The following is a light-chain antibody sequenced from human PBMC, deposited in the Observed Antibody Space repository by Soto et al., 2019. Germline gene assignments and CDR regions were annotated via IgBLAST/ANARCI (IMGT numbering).Light chain of an antibody. CDR1: QSISTY. V-gene: IGKV1-39*01. J-gene: IGKJ1*01. CDR3: QQSYSTPPGT. Sequence: DIQMTQSPSSLSASVGDRVTITCRASQSISTYLIWYQQKPGKAPKLLIYATSSLQSGVPSRFSGSGSGTDFTLTISSLQPEDFATYYCQQSYSTPPGTFGQGTKVAIK. CDR2: ATS.